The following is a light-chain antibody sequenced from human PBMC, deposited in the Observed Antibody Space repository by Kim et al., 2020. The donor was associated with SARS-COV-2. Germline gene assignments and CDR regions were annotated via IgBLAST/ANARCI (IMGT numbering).Light chain of an antibody. Sequence: ASVGDRVTNTCRASQGISTYLAWYQQKPGTAPKLLIYDASTLQSGVPSRFSGSGAGTEFTLTISSLQPEDFATYYCQQRDSYPVTFGQGTRLEIK. CDR3: QQRDSYPVT. CDR1: QGISTY. J-gene: IGKJ5*01. V-gene: IGKV1-9*01. CDR2: DAS.